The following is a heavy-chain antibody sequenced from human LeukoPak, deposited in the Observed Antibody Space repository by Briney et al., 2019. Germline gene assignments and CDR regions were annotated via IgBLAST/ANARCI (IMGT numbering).Heavy chain of an antibody. CDR2: ISYDGSNK. CDR1: GFTISSYG. D-gene: IGHD1-26*01. J-gene: IGHJ4*02. CDR3: AKESYSWLDY. V-gene: IGHV3-30*18. Sequence: GGSLRLSCAASGFTISSYGMHWVRQAPGKGLEWVAVISYDGSNKYYADSVKVRFTISRDNSKNTLYLQMNSLRAEDTAVYYCAKESYSWLDYWGQGTLVTVSS.